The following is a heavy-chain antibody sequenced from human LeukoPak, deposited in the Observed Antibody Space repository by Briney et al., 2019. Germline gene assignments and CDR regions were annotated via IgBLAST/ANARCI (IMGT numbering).Heavy chain of an antibody. D-gene: IGHD1-14*01. Sequence: KTGGSLRLPCVVSGFTLSSYTMHWVRQAPGKGLEWVSSMNSASSYIHYADSVKGRFTISRDNAENSLYLQMNSLRAEDTAVYYCARLMTGGNFDPLDYWGQGTLVTVSS. V-gene: IGHV3-21*01. J-gene: IGHJ4*02. CDR1: GFTLSSYT. CDR2: MNSASSYI. CDR3: ARLMTGGNFDPLDY.